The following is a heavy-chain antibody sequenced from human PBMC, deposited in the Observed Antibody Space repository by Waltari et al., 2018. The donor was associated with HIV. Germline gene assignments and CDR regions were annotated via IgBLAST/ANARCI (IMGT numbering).Heavy chain of an antibody. CDR1: GSIFSTCP. V-gene: IGHV3-30*01. CDR2: ISYDGSDE. CDR3: ARAPPYSTRWFYDAFDI. D-gene: IGHD6-13*01. Sequence: HVQLVESGGGVSQPGRSLSLSRQAAGSIFSTCPVTWVRKAPGEGLECVALISYDGSDESYADSVKGRFTISRDNSKNTLYLQMNSLRAEDTAVYYCARAPPYSTRWFYDAFDIWGQGTMVTVSS. J-gene: IGHJ3*02.